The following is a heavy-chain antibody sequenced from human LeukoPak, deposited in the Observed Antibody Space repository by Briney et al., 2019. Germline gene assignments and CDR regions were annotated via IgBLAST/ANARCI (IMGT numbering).Heavy chain of an antibody. J-gene: IGHJ4*02. Sequence: GGSLRLSCAASGFTFSTYAMNWVRQAPGKGLEWVSTISGSGGTPHYADSVKGRFTISRDNSKNTLYLQMNSLRAEDTAVYYCAKVELQYSSSWYRLDYWGQGTLVTVSS. CDR3: AKVELQYSSSWYRLDY. CDR1: GFTFSTYA. V-gene: IGHV3-23*01. D-gene: IGHD6-13*01. CDR2: ISGSGGTP.